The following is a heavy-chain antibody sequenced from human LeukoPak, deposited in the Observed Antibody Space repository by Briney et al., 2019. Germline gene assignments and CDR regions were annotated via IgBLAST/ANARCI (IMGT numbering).Heavy chain of an antibody. Sequence: ASVKVSCKASGGTFSSYAISWVRQAPGQGLEWMGGIIPIFGTANYAQKFQGRVTITADESTSTAYMELSSLRSEDAAVYYCARSPPHYYYYMDVWGKGTTVTISS. CDR2: IIPIFGTA. CDR1: GGTFSSYA. V-gene: IGHV1-69*13. CDR3: ARSPPHYYYYMDV. J-gene: IGHJ6*03.